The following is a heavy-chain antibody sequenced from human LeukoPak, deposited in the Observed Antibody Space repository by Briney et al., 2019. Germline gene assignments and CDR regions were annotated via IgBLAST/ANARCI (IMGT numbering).Heavy chain of an antibody. J-gene: IGHJ4*02. CDR2: IGTAGET. V-gene: IGHV3-13*01. CDR3: ARDTPGIAAGVDY. D-gene: IGHD6-13*01. Sequence: GGSLRLSCAASGFTFSTYDMHWVRQLTGKGLEWVSAIGTAGETHYPGSVKGRFTISRDNAKNSPYLQMNSLRAEDTAVYYCARDTPGIAAGVDYWGQGTLVTVSS. CDR1: GFTFSTYD.